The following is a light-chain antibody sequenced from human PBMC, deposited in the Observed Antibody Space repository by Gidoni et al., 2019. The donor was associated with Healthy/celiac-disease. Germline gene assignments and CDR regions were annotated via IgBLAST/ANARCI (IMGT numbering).Light chain of an antibody. V-gene: IGKV1-39*01. Sequence: DIQMTQSPSSLSASVGERVTITCRASQSISSYLNWYQQKPGKAPKLLIYAASSLQSGVPSRFSGSGSGTDVTLTISSLQPEDFATYYCQQSYSTPGYTFGQGTKLEIK. CDR2: AAS. CDR1: QSISSY. CDR3: QQSYSTPGYT. J-gene: IGKJ2*01.